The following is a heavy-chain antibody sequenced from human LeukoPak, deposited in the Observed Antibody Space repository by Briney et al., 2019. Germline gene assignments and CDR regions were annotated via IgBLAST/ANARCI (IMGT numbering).Heavy chain of an antibody. Sequence: GGSLRLSCAASGFTFDDYGMSWVRQAPGKGLEWVSYISSSSGAIYYTDSMKGRFTISRDNAKNSLYLQMNSLRAEDTAVYYCARGPVAALHFDYWGQGTLVTVSS. CDR1: GFTFDDYG. CDR3: ARGPVAALHFDY. CDR2: ISSSSGAI. D-gene: IGHD6-19*01. V-gene: IGHV3-48*01. J-gene: IGHJ4*02.